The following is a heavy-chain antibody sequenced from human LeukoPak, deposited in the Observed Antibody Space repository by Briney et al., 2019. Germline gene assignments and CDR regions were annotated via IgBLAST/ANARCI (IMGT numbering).Heavy chain of an antibody. V-gene: IGHV1-18*01. J-gene: IGHJ6*02. CDR2: ISAYNGNT. CDR3: ARERPAYYYYYGMDV. Sequence: ASVKVSCKASGGTFSSYGISWVRQAPGQGLEWMGWISAYNGNTNYAQKLQGRVTMTTDTSTSTAYMELRSLRSDDTAVYYCARERPAYYYYYGMDVWGQGTTVTVSS. CDR1: GGTFSSYG.